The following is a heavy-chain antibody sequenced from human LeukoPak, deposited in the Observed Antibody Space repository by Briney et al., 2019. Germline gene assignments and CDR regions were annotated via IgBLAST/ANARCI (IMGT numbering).Heavy chain of an antibody. J-gene: IGHJ4*02. CDR2: ISGSGGST. V-gene: IGHV3-23*01. D-gene: IGHD1-26*01. Sequence: PGGTLRLSCAASGFTFSSYGMSWVRQAPGKGLEWVSAISGSGGSTYYADSVKGRFTISRDNSKNTLYLQMNSLRAEDTAVYYCAKVRLKWELLSYFDYWGQGTLVTVSS. CDR3: AKVRLKWELLSYFDY. CDR1: GFTFSSYG.